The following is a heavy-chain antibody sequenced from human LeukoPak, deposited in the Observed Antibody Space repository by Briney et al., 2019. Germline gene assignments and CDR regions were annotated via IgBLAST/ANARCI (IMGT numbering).Heavy chain of an antibody. Sequence: SEILSLTCTVSGYSISSGYYWGWIRQPPGKGLEWIGSIYHSGSTYYNPSLKSRVTISVDTSKNQFSLKLSSVTAADTAVYYCARVREYSSSWYSYYYYYYYMDVWGKGTTVTVSS. CDR1: GYSISSGYY. CDR2: IYHSGST. V-gene: IGHV4-38-2*02. J-gene: IGHJ6*03. D-gene: IGHD6-13*01. CDR3: ARVREYSSSWYSYYYYYYYMDV.